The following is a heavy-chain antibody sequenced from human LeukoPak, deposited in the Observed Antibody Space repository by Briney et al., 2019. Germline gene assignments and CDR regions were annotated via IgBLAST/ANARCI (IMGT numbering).Heavy chain of an antibody. CDR3: ARQMGIAVAGTGTYYFDY. J-gene: IGHJ4*02. CDR2: IYTSGSN. V-gene: IGHV4-61*02. D-gene: IGHD6-19*01. CDR1: GGSISSGSYY. Sequence: SQTLSLTCTVSGGSISSGSYYWSWIRQPAGKGLEWIGRIYTSGSNNYNLSLKSRVTISVDTSKNQFSLKLSSVTAADTAVYYCARQMGIAVAGTGTYYFDYWGQGTLVTVSS.